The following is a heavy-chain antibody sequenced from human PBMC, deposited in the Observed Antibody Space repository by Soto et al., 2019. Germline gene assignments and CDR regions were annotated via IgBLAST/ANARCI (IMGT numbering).Heavy chain of an antibody. D-gene: IGHD2-2*03. V-gene: IGHV1-69*01. CDR2: IMPLLGST. CDR1: GGTFSIYG. Sequence: QVQMVQSGPEVKKPGSSVKVSCKAPGGTFSIYGINWVRQAPGQGLEWMGGIMPLLGSTHYAEKFKARVTITADESTTTTYMEMSSLRSEDTSIYYCARLFSGRYKYVDVDYFPDWRDPWGQGTLVTVSS. CDR3: ARLFSGRYKYVDVDYFPDWRDP. J-gene: IGHJ5*02.